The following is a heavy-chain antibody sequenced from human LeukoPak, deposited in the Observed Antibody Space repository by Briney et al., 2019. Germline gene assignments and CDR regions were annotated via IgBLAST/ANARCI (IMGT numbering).Heavy chain of an antibody. V-gene: IGHV3-15*07. CDR3: TTPRGIPN. J-gene: IGHJ4*02. Sequence: GGSLGLSCAASGFTLSNVWMNWVRQAPGKGLEWVGRIKSKTDGGTTDYAAPVKGRFTISRDESENMIYLEMNSLKIEDTAVYYCTTPRGIPNWGQGTLVTVSS. CDR2: IKSKTDGGTT. CDR1: GFTLSNVW. D-gene: IGHD2-21*01.